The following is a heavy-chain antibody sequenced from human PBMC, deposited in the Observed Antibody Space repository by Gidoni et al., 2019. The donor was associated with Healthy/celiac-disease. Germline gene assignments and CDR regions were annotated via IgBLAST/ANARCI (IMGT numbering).Heavy chain of an antibody. CDR3: ASRRITMIVLVITKGAFDI. CDR2: INHSGST. Sequence: HEQLQKWGAGLLKPSEPLHLTCAVYGGSLSGYFCRWTRQPPGKGLEWIGEINHSGSTNYNPSLKSRVTISVDTCKNQFSLKLSSLTAADTAVYYCASRRITMIVLVITKGAFDIWGQGTMVTVSS. V-gene: IGHV4-34*01. CDR1: GGSLSGYF. J-gene: IGHJ3*02. D-gene: IGHD3-22*01.